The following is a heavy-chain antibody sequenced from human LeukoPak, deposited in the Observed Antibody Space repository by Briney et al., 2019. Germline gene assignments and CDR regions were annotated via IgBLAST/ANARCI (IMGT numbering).Heavy chain of an antibody. CDR2: ISYDGSNK. Sequence: PGRSLRLSCAASGFTFSSYGMHWFRQAPGKGLEWVAVISYDGSNKYYADSVKGRFTISRDNSKNTLYLQMNSLRAEDTAVYYCAKDVLTLGNYYFDYWGQGTLVTVSS. CDR3: AKDVLTLGNYYFDY. V-gene: IGHV3-30*18. D-gene: IGHD2-8*01. J-gene: IGHJ4*02. CDR1: GFTFSSYG.